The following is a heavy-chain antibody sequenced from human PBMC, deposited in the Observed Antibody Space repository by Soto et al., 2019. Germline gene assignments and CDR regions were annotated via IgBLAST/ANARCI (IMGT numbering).Heavy chain of an antibody. J-gene: IGHJ4*02. CDR1: GFTVSSNY. CDR2: IYSGGST. D-gene: IGHD3-16*02. Sequence: GSLRLSCAASGFTVSSNYMSWVRQAPGKGLEWVSVIYSGGSTYYADSVKGRFTISRDNSKNTLYLQMNSLRAEDTAVYYCAREPITFVGLIGNKWGQGTLITVSS. V-gene: IGHV3-53*01. CDR3: AREPITFVGLIGNK.